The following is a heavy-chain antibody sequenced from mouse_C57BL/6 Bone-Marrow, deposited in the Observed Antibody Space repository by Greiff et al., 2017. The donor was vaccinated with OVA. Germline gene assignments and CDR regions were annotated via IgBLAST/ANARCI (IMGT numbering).Heavy chain of an antibody. D-gene: IGHD1-1*01. J-gene: IGHJ3*01. V-gene: IGHV2-2*01. CDR2: IWSGGST. Sequence: VQLQESGPGLVQPSQSLSITCTVSGFSLTSYGVHWVRQSPGKGLEWLGVIWSGGSTDYNAAFISRLSISKDNSKSQVFFKMNSLQADDTAIYYCATFYGSSSWFAYWGQGTLVTVSA. CDR3: ATFYGSSSWFAY. CDR1: GFSLTSYG.